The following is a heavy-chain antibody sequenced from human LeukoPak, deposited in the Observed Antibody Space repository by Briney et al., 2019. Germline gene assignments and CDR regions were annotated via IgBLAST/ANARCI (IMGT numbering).Heavy chain of an antibody. V-gene: IGHV3-73*01. Sequence: GGSLRLSCAASGFTLSGSHMHWVRQAPGKGLEWVGHVRRNYETAYGASVKGRFTISRDDSENTAYLHMNNLKTEDTAIYFCARQTNSCHDYWGQGTLVAVSS. CDR3: ARQTNSCHDY. CDR2: VRRNYET. CDR1: GFTLSGSH. D-gene: IGHD2-2*01. J-gene: IGHJ4*02.